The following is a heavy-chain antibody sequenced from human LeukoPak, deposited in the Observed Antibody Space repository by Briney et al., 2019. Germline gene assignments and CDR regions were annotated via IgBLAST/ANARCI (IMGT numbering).Heavy chain of an antibody. CDR2: INHSGST. J-gene: IGHJ6*03. CDR1: AGSFSAYY. V-gene: IGHV4-34*01. CDR3: ARGLGQAYYYYYYMDV. Sequence: SETLSLTCAVYAGSFSAYYWIWIRQPPGKGLEWIGEINHSGSTNYTPSLKSRVTISIDTSKNQFSLKLSSVTAADTAVYYCARGLGQAYYYYYYMDVWGKGTTVTVSS. D-gene: IGHD3-16*01.